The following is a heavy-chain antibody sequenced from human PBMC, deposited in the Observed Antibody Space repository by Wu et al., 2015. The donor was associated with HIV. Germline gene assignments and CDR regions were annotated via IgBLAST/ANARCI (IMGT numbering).Heavy chain of an antibody. V-gene: IGHV1-2*02. Sequence: QVQLVQSGAEVKKPGASVKVSCKASGYTFTSYGISWVRQAPGQGLEWMGWINPNSGGTKYAQNFQGRVTMTRDTSISTAYMELSSLRSEDTAVYYCATVLRAADPDAFDIWGQGTMVTVSS. J-gene: IGHJ3*02. CDR3: ATVLRAADPDAFDI. CDR2: INPNSGGT. D-gene: IGHD2-15*01. CDR1: GYTFTSYG.